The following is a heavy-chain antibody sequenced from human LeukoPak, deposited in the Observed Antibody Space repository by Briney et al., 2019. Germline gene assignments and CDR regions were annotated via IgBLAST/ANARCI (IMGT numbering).Heavy chain of an antibody. CDR3: ATCSRPARPGAGWFDP. J-gene: IGHJ5*02. Sequence: SETLSLTCTVSGGSIGSSTYYWGWIRQPPGKGLEWIGNIYYSGSTYYNPSLKSRVTISVDTSKNQFSLKLSSVTAADTAVYYCATCSRPARPGAGWFDPWGQGTLVTVSS. D-gene: IGHD2-2*01. CDR2: IYYSGST. V-gene: IGHV4-39*01. CDR1: GGSIGSSTYY.